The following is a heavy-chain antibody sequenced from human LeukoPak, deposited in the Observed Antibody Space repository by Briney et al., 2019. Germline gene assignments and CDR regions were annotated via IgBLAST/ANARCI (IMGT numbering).Heavy chain of an antibody. CDR3: ARVHWYFDF. J-gene: IGHJ2*01. CDR2: IKEDGSQK. CDR1: GFAFSSYW. V-gene: IGHV3-7*04. Sequence: GGSLRLSCAASGFAFSSYWMSWVRQAPGEGLEWVAHIKEDGSQKDYVDSVKGRFTISRDNAKNSLYLQMNSLRAEDTAVYYCARVHWYFDFWGRGTLVTVSS.